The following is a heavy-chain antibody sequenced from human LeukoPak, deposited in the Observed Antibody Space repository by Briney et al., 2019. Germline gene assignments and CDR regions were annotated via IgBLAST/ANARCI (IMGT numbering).Heavy chain of an antibody. CDR2: ITPSGGT. Sequence: ASVKVSCKASGYTFTSYAMHWVRQAPGQGLEWMGWITPSGGTNYPQKFQGRVAITRDTSITTTYMDLSRLTSDDTAVYYCARDRYGDGFAHFDYWGQGALVTVSS. CDR3: ARDRYGDGFAHFDY. D-gene: IGHD5-24*01. CDR1: GYTFTSYA. J-gene: IGHJ4*02. V-gene: IGHV1-2*02.